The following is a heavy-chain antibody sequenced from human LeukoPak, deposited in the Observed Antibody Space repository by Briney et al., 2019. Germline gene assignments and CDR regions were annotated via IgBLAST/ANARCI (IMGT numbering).Heavy chain of an antibody. CDR2: SYYSRCT. Sequence: SEPLSLTCTVSGGSISSYYWSWIREPPGEGLEWIGYSYYSRCTNYNPSLKSRVTISVDTYKNQFSLKLSSVTAADTAVYYCASGLGIRFFDYWGQGTLVTVSS. CDR1: GGSISSYY. V-gene: IGHV4-59*13. CDR3: ASGLGIRFFDY. D-gene: IGHD3/OR15-3a*01. J-gene: IGHJ4*02.